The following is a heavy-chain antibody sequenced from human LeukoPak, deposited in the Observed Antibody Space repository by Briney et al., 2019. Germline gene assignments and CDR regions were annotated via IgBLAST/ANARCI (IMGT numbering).Heavy chain of an antibody. CDR2: IYFSGST. J-gene: IGHJ4*02. V-gene: IGHV4-39*01. D-gene: IGHD6-19*01. Sequence: PSETLSLTCTVFGGSISSSSHYWGWIRQPPGEGLEWIGSIYFSGSTYYSPSLKSRVTISVDPSTNQFSLKLSSVTAADTAVYYCARYQWLGPFDYWGQGTLVTVSS. CDR3: ARYQWLGPFDY. CDR1: GGSISSSSHY.